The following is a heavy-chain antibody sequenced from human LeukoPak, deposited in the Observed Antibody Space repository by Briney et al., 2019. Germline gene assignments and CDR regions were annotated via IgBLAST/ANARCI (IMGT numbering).Heavy chain of an antibody. CDR2: IYHSGSP. J-gene: IGHJ2*01. V-gene: IGHV4-4*02. D-gene: IGHD1-26*01. Sequence: PSETLSLTCAVSGGSISSSNWWSWVRQPPGKGLEWIGEIYHSGSPNYNPSLKSRVTISLDKSESQFSLKLSSVTAADTAVYYCARDAGATSTNWYFDLWGRGTLVTVSS. CDR1: GGSISSSNW. CDR3: ARDAGATSTNWYFDL.